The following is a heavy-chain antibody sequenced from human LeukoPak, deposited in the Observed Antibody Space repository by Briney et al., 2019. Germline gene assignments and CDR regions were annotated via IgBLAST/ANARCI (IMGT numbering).Heavy chain of an antibody. D-gene: IGHD3-3*01. V-gene: IGHV4-61*02. CDR3: AGAPAGSLEWLSPIDY. CDR1: GGSISSGSYY. CDR2: IYASGST. J-gene: IGHJ4*02. Sequence: SQTLSLTCTVSGGSISSGSYYWSWIRQPAGKGLEWIGRIYASGSTNYNPSLKSRVTISVDTSKNQLSLKLSSVTAADTAVYYCAGAPAGSLEWLSPIDYWGQGTLVTVSS.